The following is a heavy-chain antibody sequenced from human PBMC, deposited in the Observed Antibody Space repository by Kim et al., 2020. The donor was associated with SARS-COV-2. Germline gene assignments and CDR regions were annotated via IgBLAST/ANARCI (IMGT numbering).Heavy chain of an antibody. Sequence: GGSLRLSCAASGLPFSASGMHWVRQAPGKGLEWVAMIWSDASKEYYADSVKGRFTISRDNSINTVYLQMNSLRAEDTAVYYCARDKGERYSDYWGQGTLVIVS. J-gene: IGHJ4*02. D-gene: IGHD3-16*01. CDR1: GLPFSASG. CDR2: IWSDASKE. V-gene: IGHV3-33*01. CDR3: ARDKGERYSDY.